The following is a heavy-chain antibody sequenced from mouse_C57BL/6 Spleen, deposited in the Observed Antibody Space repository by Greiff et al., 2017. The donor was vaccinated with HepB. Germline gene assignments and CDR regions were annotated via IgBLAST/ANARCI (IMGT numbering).Heavy chain of an antibody. D-gene: IGHD2-10*01. V-gene: IGHV5-4*01. CDR1: GFTFSSYA. J-gene: IGHJ2*01. CDR2: ISDGGSYT. Sequence: EVQRVESGGGLVKPGGSLKLSCAASGFTFSSYAMSWVRQTPEKRLEWVATISDGGSYTYYPDNVKGRFTISRDNAKNNLYLQMSHLKSEDTAMYYCARDLSYYATTGYFDYWGQGTTLTVSS. CDR3: ARDLSYYATTGYFDY.